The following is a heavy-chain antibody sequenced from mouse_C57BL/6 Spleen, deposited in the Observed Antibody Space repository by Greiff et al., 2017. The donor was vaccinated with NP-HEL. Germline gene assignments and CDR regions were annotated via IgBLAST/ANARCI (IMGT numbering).Heavy chain of an antibody. CDR2: ISDGGSYT. Sequence: EVKLVESGGGLVKPGGSLKLSCAASGFTFSSYAMSWVRQTPEKRLEWVATISDGGSYTYYPDNVKGRFTISRDNAKNNLYLQMSHLKSEDTAMYYCARDQNYYGSRGFAYWGQGTLVTVSA. V-gene: IGHV5-4*01. CDR1: GFTFSSYA. CDR3: ARDQNYYGSRGFAY. J-gene: IGHJ3*01. D-gene: IGHD1-1*01.